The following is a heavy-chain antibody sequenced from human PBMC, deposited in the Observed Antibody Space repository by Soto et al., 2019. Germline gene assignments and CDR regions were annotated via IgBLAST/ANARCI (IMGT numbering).Heavy chain of an antibody. CDR2: ITGSGRDT. D-gene: IGHD2-8*01. V-gene: IGHV3-23*01. J-gene: IGHJ4*02. CDR1: GFTFRNNV. Sequence: EVQLLESGGGLAQPGGSLRLSCAASGFTFRNNVLSSVRQAPGKGLDWVSGITGSGRDTYYADSVKGRFTISRDNSKNMVFLQMNSLRAEDTALYYCAKNGLDNSPSAIDSWGPGTLVTVSS. CDR3: AKNGLDNSPSAIDS.